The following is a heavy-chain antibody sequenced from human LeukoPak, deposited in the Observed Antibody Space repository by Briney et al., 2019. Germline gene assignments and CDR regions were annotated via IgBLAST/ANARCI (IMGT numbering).Heavy chain of an antibody. J-gene: IGHJ4*02. V-gene: IGHV3-7*03. D-gene: IGHD6-13*01. CDR2: IKQDGSEK. CDR1: GFTFSSYW. Sequence: GGSLRLSCAASGFTFSSYWMSWVRQAPGRGLEWVANIKQDGSEKYYVDSVKGRFTISRDNAKNSLYLQMNSLRAEDTAVYYCARDLMGIAYRGAFYYWGQGTLVTVSS. CDR3: ARDLMGIAYRGAFYY.